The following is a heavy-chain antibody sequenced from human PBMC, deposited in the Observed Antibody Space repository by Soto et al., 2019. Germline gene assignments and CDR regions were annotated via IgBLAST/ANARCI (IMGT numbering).Heavy chain of an antibody. Sequence: QLQLQESGPGLVKPSETLSLTCTVSGGSISSSSYCWGWIRQPPGKGLEWIGSIYYSGSTYYNPSLKSRVTISVDTSKNQFSLKLSSVTAADTAVYYCASPTIAARRNQFDYWGQGTLVTVSS. J-gene: IGHJ4*02. CDR1: GGSISSSSYC. CDR2: IYYSGST. CDR3: ASPTIAARRNQFDY. V-gene: IGHV4-39*01. D-gene: IGHD6-6*01.